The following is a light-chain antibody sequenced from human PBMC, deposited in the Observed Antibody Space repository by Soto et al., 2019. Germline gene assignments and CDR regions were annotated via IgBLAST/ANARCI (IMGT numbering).Light chain of an antibody. CDR3: QQRSNWPIT. J-gene: IGKJ5*01. Sequence: EIVLLQSPATLSLSPGASATLSCRASQSVSSYLAWYQQNPGQAPRLLIYDASNRATGIPARFSGSGSGTDFTLTISSLEPEEFAVYYRQQRSNWPITVGQGTRLEIK. V-gene: IGKV3-11*01. CDR2: DAS. CDR1: QSVSSY.